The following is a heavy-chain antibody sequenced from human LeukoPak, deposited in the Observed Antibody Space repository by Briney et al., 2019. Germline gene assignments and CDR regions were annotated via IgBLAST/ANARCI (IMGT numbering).Heavy chain of an antibody. D-gene: IGHD3-22*01. CDR3: AKATTMIVVVLYFDY. CDR2: ISGSGGST. CDR1: GFTFSSYG. J-gene: IGHJ4*02. V-gene: IGHV3-23*01. Sequence: GGSLRLSCAASGFTFSSYGMSWVRQAPGKGLEWVSAISGSGGSTYYADSVKGRFTISRDNSKNTLYLQMNSLRAEDTAVYYCAKATTMIVVVLYFDYWGQGTLVTVSS.